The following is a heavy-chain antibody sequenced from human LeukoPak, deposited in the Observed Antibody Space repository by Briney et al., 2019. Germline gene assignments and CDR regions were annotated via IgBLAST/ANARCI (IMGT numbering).Heavy chain of an antibody. J-gene: IGHJ2*01. CDR3: ARTTVTTIVNWYFDL. V-gene: IGHV1-8*01. CDR1: GYTFTSYD. D-gene: IGHD4-17*01. Sequence: GGSVTVSCTASGYTFTSYDISWVRQAAGQGREGMGWMNPNSGNTGYAQKFQGRVTITRNTSISTAYMELSSLRSEDTAVYSCARTTVTTIVNWYFDLWGRGTLVTVSS. CDR2: MNPNSGNT.